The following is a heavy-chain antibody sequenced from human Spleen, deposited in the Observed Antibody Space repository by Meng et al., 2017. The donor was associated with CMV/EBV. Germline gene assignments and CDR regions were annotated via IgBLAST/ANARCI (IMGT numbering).Heavy chain of an antibody. CDR3: ARGSGPEWELMYYFDY. CDR2: ISSSSSYI. V-gene: IGHV3-21*01. D-gene: IGHD1-26*01. Sequence: GGSLRLSCAASGFTFSSYSMNWVRQAPGKGLEWVSSISSSSSYIYYADSVKGRFTISRDNAKNSLYLQMNSLRADDTAVCYCARGSGPEWELMYYFDYWGQGTLVTVSS. CDR1: GFTFSSYS. J-gene: IGHJ4*02.